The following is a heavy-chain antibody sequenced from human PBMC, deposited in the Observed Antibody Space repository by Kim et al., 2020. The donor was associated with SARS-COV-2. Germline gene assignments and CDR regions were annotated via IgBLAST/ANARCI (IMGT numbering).Heavy chain of an antibody. CDR1: GFTFDDYA. CDR3: AKGAVVVISSAFDI. CDR2: ISWNSGSI. J-gene: IGHJ3*02. Sequence: GGSLRLSCAASGFTFDDYAMHWVRQAPGKGLEWVSGISWNSGSIGYADSVKGRFTISRDNAKNSLYLQMNSLRAEDTALYYCAKGAVVVISSAFDIWGQGTMVTVSS. D-gene: IGHD3-22*01. V-gene: IGHV3-9*01.